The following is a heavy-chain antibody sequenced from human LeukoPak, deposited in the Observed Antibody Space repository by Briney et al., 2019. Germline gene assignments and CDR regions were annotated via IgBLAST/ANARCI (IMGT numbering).Heavy chain of an antibody. CDR1: GFTFSNDI. CDR2: IDGGGGGT. J-gene: IGHJ4*02. V-gene: IGHV3-23*01. CDR3: ARRIGGTKDY. D-gene: IGHD3-3*01. Sequence: GGSLRLSCAASGFTFSNDIMSWVRQAPGKGPEWVSSIDGGGGGTDYADSVRGRFTISRDNFKNTSYLQMNSLRADDTAVYYCARRIGGTKDYWGQGAQVTVFS.